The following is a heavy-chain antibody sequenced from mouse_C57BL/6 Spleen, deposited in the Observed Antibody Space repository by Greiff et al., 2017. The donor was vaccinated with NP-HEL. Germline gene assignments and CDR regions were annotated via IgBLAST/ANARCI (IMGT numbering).Heavy chain of an antibody. J-gene: IGHJ1*03. CDR2: INPNNGGT. Sequence: EVQLQQSGPELVKPGASVKMSCKASGYTFTDYNMHWVKQSHGKSLEWIGYINPNNGGTSYNQKFKGKATLTVNKSSSTAYMELRSLTSDDSAVYYCARDSRGGYFDVWGTGTTVTVSS. D-gene: IGHD1-1*01. CDR3: ARDSRGGYFDV. CDR1: GYTFTDYN. V-gene: IGHV1-22*01.